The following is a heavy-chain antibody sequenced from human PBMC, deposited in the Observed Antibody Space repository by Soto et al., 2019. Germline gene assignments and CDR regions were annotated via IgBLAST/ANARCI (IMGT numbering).Heavy chain of an antibody. D-gene: IGHD3-3*01. CDR1: GSLPVGSLSTYF. J-gene: IGHJ6*02. V-gene: IGHV4-34*01. CDR2: INHSGSP. CDR3: ARARFSQWSQDYYGLDV. Sequence: SETLSLTCGLSGSLPVGSLSTYFWTWIRQPPGKGLEWIGEINHSGSPNYSPSLRGRVTISLDTSKKQFSLNLSSVTAADTAVYFCARARFSQWSQDYYGLDVWGHGTPVTV.